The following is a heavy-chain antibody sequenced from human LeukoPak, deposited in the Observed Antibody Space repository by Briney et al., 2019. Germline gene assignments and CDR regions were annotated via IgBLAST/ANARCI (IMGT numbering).Heavy chain of an antibody. D-gene: IGHD6-6*01. CDR3: VKELIAARPNHSDY. Sequence: GGSLRLSCAASGFTFSSFGMHWVRQAPGKGLEWVALIWYDGSNKYYADSVKGRFTISRDNSKNTLYLQMSSLRAEDTAVYYCVKELIAARPNHSDYWGQGTLVTVSS. J-gene: IGHJ4*02. CDR1: GFTFSSFG. V-gene: IGHV3-30*02. CDR2: IWYDGSNK.